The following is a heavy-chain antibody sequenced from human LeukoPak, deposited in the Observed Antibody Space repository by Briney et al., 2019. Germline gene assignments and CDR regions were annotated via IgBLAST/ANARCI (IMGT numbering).Heavy chain of an antibody. D-gene: IGHD3-22*01. J-gene: IGHJ4*02. CDR1: GFTFSSYA. Sequence: GSLRLSCAASGFTFSSYAMSWVRQAPGKGLEWISYISRSGSTKYYADSVQGRFTISRDNDKSSIYLQMNSLRVEDSAIYYCARHRSGFDYWGQGILVTVSS. CDR3: ARHRSGFDY. CDR2: ISRSGSTK. V-gene: IGHV3-48*04.